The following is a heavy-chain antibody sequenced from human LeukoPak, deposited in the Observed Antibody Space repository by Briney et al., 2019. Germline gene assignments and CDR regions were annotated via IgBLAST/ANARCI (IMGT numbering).Heavy chain of an antibody. J-gene: IGHJ4*02. CDR2: IRGSGGST. CDR3: AKDLDCSSTSCYPDY. V-gene: IGHV3-23*01. CDR1: GFTFSSYA. Sequence: GGSLRLSCAVSGFTFSSYAMSWVRQPPRKGLEWVSAIRGSGGSTYYADSVKSRFTISRDNSKNTLYLQMNSLRAEDTAVYYCAKDLDCSSTSCYPDYWGQGTLVTVSS. D-gene: IGHD2-2*01.